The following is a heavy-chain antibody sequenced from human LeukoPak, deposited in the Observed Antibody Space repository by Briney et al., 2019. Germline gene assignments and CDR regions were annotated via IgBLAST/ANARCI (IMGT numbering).Heavy chain of an antibody. CDR1: GGSISSYY. CDR2: IYYSGST. J-gene: IGHJ6*03. V-gene: IGHV4-59*08. D-gene: IGHD5-24*01. CDR3: ARPAHYNPSYMDV. Sequence: PSETLSLTCTVSGGSISSYYWSWIRQPPGKGLEWIGYIYYSGSTNYNPSLKSRVTISVDTSKNQFSLKLSSVTAADTAVYYCARPAHYNPSYMDVWGKGTTVTVSS.